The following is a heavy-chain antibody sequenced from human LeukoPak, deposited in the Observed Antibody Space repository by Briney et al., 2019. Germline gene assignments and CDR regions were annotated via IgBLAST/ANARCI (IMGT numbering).Heavy chain of an antibody. D-gene: IGHD3-16*02. Sequence: GGSLRLSCAASGFTFSSYGMHWVRQAPGKGLEWVAVISYDGSNKYYADSVKGRFTISRDNSKNTLYLQMNSLRAEDTAVYYCAKEYRSYLDPWGQGTLVTVSS. V-gene: IGHV3-30*18. CDR3: AKEYRSYLDP. J-gene: IGHJ5*02. CDR2: ISYDGSNK. CDR1: GFTFSSYG.